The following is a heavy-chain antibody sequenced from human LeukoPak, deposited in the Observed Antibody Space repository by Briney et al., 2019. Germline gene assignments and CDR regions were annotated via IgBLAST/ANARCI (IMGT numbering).Heavy chain of an antibody. CDR2: ISYDGSNK. Sequence: GSLRLSCAASGFTFSSYGMHWVRQAPGKGLEWVAVISYDGSNKYYADSVKGRFTISRDNSKNTLYLQMNSLRAEDTAVYYCAKLTGGSYPFDYWGQGTLVTVSS. CDR1: GFTFSSYG. V-gene: IGHV3-30*18. CDR3: AKLTGGSYPFDY. J-gene: IGHJ4*02. D-gene: IGHD1-26*01.